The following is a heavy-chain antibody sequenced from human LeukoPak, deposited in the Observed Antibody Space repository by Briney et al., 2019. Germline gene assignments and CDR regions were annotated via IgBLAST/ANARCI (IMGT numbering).Heavy chain of an antibody. D-gene: IGHD2-15*01. CDR1: GFTFSNFS. CDR3: ARGYCSGGSCYRGY. CDR2: IKQDGSDK. J-gene: IGHJ4*02. V-gene: IGHV3-7*05. Sequence: PGGSLRLSCAISGFTFSNFSMSWVRQAPGKGLEWVANIKQDGSDKYYVDSVKGRFTISRDNAKNSLFLQMNSLRAEDTAVYYCARGYCSGGSCYRGYWGQGTLVTVSS.